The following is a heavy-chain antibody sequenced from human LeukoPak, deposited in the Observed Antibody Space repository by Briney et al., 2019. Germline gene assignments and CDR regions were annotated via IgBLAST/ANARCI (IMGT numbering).Heavy chain of an antibody. V-gene: IGHV4-34*01. J-gene: IGHJ4*02. D-gene: IGHD1-26*01. CDR2: INHSGST. Sequence: NLSETLSLTCAVYGGSFSGYYWSWIRQPPGKGLEWIGEINHSGSTNYNPSLKSRVTISVDTSRNQFSLKLSSVTAADTAVYYCVGGSYYEDHWGQGTLVTVSS. CDR3: VGGSYYEDH. CDR1: GGSFSGYY.